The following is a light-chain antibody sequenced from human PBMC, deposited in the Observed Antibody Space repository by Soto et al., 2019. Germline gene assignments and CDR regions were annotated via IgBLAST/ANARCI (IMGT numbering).Light chain of an antibody. CDR2: AAS. V-gene: IGKV1-39*01. CDR1: QSISTY. Sequence: DIQMTQSPSSLSASVGDRVTITCRASQSISTYLSWYQQKPGKPPRLVIYAASILQSGVPSRFSGSGSGTDFSLSISSLQPEDFATYFCQQSYTNTRTFGQGTKVEIK. CDR3: QQSYTNTRT. J-gene: IGKJ1*01.